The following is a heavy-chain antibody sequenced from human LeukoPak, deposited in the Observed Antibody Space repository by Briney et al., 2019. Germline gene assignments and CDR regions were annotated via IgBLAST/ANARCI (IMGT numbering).Heavy chain of an antibody. J-gene: IGHJ6*02. Sequence: PSETLSLTCAVYGGSFSGYYWSWIRQPPGKGLEWIGEINHSGSTNYNPSLKSRVTISVDTSKNQFSLKLSSVTAADTAVYYCARAYLLGTYDYYGMDVWGQGTTVTVSS. CDR3: ARAYLLGTYDYYGMDV. D-gene: IGHD1-1*01. CDR1: GGSFSGYY. V-gene: IGHV4-34*01. CDR2: INHSGST.